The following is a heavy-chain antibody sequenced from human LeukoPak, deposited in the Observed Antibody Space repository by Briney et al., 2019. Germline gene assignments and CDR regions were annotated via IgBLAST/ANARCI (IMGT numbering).Heavy chain of an antibody. CDR3: ARVEWLGIEPHYYYYYYMDV. Sequence: SETLSLTCTVPGGSISSGSYYWSWIRQPAGKGLEWIGRIYTSGSTNYNPSLKSRVTISVDTSKNQFSLKLSSVTAADTAVYYCARVEWLGIEPHYYYYYYMDVWGKGTTVTISS. J-gene: IGHJ6*03. D-gene: IGHD5-12*01. V-gene: IGHV4-61*02. CDR2: IYTSGST. CDR1: GGSISSGSYY.